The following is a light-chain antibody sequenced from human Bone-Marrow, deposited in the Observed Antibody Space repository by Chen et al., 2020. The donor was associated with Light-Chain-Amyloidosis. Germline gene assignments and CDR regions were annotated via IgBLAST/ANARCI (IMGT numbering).Light chain of an antibody. CDR1: SSNLGNNY. CDR3: AAWDDSLNGVV. CDR2: KNN. J-gene: IGLJ2*01. V-gene: IGLV1-47*01. Sequence: QSVLTQPPSASGTPGQRVTISCSGSSSNLGNNYVYWYQQVPRTAPKLLIYKNNQRPSGVPDRFSGSRSGTSASLAISGLRSEDDADYYCAAWDDSLNGVVFGGGTKLTVL.